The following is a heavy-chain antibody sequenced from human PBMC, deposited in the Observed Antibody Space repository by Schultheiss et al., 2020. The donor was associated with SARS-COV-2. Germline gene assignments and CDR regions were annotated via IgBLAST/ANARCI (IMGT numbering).Heavy chain of an antibody. Sequence: ASVKVSCMTSGYTFTGYGISWVRQAPGQGLEWMGWISAYNGNTNYAQKFQGWVTMTRDTSISTAYMELSRLRSDDTAVYYCARDRSSGWSNFDYWGQGTLVTVSS. CDR3: ARDRSSGWSNFDY. J-gene: IGHJ4*02. V-gene: IGHV1-18*01. D-gene: IGHD6-19*01. CDR1: GYTFTGYG. CDR2: ISAYNGNT.